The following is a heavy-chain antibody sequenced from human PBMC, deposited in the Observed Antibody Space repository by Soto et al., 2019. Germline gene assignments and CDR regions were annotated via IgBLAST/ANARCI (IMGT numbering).Heavy chain of an antibody. V-gene: IGHV4-61*01. J-gene: IGHJ6*02. Sequence: PSETLSLTCTVSGGSVSSGSYYWSWIRQPPGKGLEWIGYIYYSGSTNYNPSLKSRVTISVDTSKNQFSLKLSSVTAADTAVYYCARDKDIVGATFSYYYGMDVWGQGTTVTVS. CDR1: GGSVSSGSYY. D-gene: IGHD1-26*01. CDR3: ARDKDIVGATFSYYYGMDV. CDR2: IYYSGST.